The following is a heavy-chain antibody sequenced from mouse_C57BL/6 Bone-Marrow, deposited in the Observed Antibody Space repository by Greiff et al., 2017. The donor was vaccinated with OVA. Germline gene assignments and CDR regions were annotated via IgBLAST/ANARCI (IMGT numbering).Heavy chain of an antibody. Sequence: VQLQQSGGGLVKPGGSLKLSCAASGFTFSDYGMHWVRQAPEKGLEWVAYISSGSSTIYYADTVKGRFTISRDNAKNTLFLQMTSLRSEDTAMYYCARRTGFDYWGQGTTLTVSS. CDR3: ARRTGFDY. CDR2: ISSGSSTI. D-gene: IGHD4-1*01. CDR1: GFTFSDYG. V-gene: IGHV5-17*01. J-gene: IGHJ2*01.